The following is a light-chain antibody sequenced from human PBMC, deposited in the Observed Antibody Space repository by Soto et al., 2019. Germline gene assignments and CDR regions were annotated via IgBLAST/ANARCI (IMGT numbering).Light chain of an antibody. CDR3: QQYIASSWT. CDR1: QSIATRF. Sequence: EIVLTQSPGTLSSSPGERATLSCRASQSIATRFFAWYQNKPGQAPRLLINATSSRATGIPDRFGGSGSGTDFTLTINRLEPEDFAVYYCQQYIASSWTFGQGTKVDIK. V-gene: IGKV3-20*01. CDR2: ATS. J-gene: IGKJ1*01.